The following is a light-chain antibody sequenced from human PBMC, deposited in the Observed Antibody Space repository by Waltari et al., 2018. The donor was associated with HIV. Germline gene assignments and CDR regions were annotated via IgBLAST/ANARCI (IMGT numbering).Light chain of an antibody. Sequence: QSALTQPPSASGSLGQSVTISCTASSSDIGASDSVSWFQQHPHSAPKLLLYEVTKRPSGVPDRFSGSRSGDTAFLSVSGLQPDDSAAYFCSSYGDNIRVLFGGGTNLTVL. CDR3: SSYGDNIRVL. CDR1: SSDIGASDS. V-gene: IGLV2-8*01. CDR2: EVT. J-gene: IGLJ2*01.